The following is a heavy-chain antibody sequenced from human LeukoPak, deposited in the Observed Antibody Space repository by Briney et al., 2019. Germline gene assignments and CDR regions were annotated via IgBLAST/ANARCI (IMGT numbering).Heavy chain of an antibody. Sequence: TGGSLRLSCAASGFTFSSYAMSWVRQAPGKGLEWVSAISGSGGSTYYADSVKGRFTISRDNSKNTLYLQMNSLRAEDTAVYYCAKDLDETYYYDSSGYYLFDYWGQGTLVTVSS. CDR3: AKDLDETYYYDSSGYYLFDY. D-gene: IGHD3-22*01. CDR1: GFTFSSYA. J-gene: IGHJ4*02. V-gene: IGHV3-23*01. CDR2: ISGSGGST.